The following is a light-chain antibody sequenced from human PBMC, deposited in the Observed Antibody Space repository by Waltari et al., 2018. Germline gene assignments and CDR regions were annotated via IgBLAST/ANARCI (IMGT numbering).Light chain of an antibody. CDR3: QQFNSYPL. Sequence: AIQLTQSPSSLYASVGDRVTITCRARQGISSALAWYQQKPGKAPKLLIYVASSLESGVPSRFSGCGSGTDFTLTISSLQPEHFATYYCQQFNSYPLFGQGTKLEIK. CDR2: VAS. J-gene: IGKJ2*01. CDR1: QGISSA. V-gene: IGKV1-13*02.